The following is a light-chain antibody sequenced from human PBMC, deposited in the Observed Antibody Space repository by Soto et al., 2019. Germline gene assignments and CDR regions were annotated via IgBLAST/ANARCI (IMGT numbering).Light chain of an antibody. Sequence: QSALTQPPSASGSPGQSVTISCTGTSSDVGGNKVSSWYQQPPGKAPKLMIYEVTKRPSGVPDRFSGSKSGNTASLTVSGLQAEDEGDYYCSSYAGSNNYVFGSGTKLTVL. CDR2: EVT. J-gene: IGLJ1*01. CDR1: SSDVGGNKV. CDR3: SSYAGSNNYV. V-gene: IGLV2-8*01.